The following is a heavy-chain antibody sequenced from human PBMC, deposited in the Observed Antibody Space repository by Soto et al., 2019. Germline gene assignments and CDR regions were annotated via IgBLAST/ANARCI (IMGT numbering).Heavy chain of an antibody. CDR2: INHSGST. J-gene: IGHJ4*02. V-gene: IGHV4-34*01. CDR1: GGAFSGYY. CDR3: ARGRTLITGTSLDY. Sequence: PSETLSLTCAVYGGAFSGYYWTWIRQPPGKGLEWIGEINHSGSTNYKPSLRGRVTISVDTSKNQLSLRVTSVTAADTAVYYCARGRTLITGTSLDYWGQGTLVTV. D-gene: IGHD1-20*01.